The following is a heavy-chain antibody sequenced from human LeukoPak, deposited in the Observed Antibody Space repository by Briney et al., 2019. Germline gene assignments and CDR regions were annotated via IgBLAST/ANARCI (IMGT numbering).Heavy chain of an antibody. CDR3: VRDSSRYTLDY. Sequence: GGSLRLSCAASGFTVSSNYMSWVRQAPGKGLEWVSVIYSGGSTYYADSVKGRFTISRDNAKNTLYLQMNSLRAEDTAVYYCVRDSSRYTLDYWGQGTLVTVSS. V-gene: IGHV3-53*01. D-gene: IGHD3-9*01. CDR1: GFTVSSNY. J-gene: IGHJ4*02. CDR2: IYSGGST.